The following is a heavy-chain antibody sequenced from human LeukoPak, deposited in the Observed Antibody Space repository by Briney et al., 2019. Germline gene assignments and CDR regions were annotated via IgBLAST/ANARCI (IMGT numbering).Heavy chain of an antibody. Sequence: PGGSLRLSCAASGFTFSSYWMSWVRQAPGKGLEWVANIKQDESEKYYVDSVKGRFTISRDNAKNSLYLQMNSLRAEDTAVYYCARDYYYGSGSYYNEGYYFDYWGQGTLVTVSS. CDR2: IKQDESEK. J-gene: IGHJ4*02. V-gene: IGHV3-7*01. D-gene: IGHD3-10*01. CDR3: ARDYYYGSGSYYNEGYYFDY. CDR1: GFTFSSYW.